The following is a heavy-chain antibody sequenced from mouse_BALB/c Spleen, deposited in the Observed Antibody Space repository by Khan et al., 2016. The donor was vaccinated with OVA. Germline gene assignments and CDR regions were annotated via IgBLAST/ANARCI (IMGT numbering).Heavy chain of an antibody. Sequence: QVQLKQSGAELARPGASVKMSCKASGYTFTSYTIHWIKQRPGQGLEWIGYSNPSNGYNNYNQKFKDKATLTADKSSTTAYMQLRSLTSDESAVYNCVIDWAYYRTSCWFAYWGQGTLVTVSA. CDR2: SNPSNGYN. CDR3: VIDWAYYRTSCWFAY. CDR1: GYTFTSYT. V-gene: IGHV1-4*01. J-gene: IGHJ3*01. D-gene: IGHD2-14*01.